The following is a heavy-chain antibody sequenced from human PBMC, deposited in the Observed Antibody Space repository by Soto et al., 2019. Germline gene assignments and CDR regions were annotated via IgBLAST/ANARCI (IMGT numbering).Heavy chain of an antibody. D-gene: IGHD2-21*02. Sequence: QITLKESGPTLVKPTQTLTLTCTFSGFSLSTSGVGVGWIRQPPGKALEWLALIYWDDDKRYSPSLKSRLTITKDTSKNPVVLTMTNMDPVDTATYYCARYCGGDCYSPRDYFDYWGQGTLVTVSS. J-gene: IGHJ4*02. CDR3: ARYCGGDCYSPRDYFDY. CDR2: IYWDDDK. V-gene: IGHV2-5*02. CDR1: GFSLSTSGVG.